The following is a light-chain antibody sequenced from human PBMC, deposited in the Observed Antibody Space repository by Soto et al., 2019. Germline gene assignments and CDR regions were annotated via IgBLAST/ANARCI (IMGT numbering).Light chain of an antibody. CDR1: QSVSSY. V-gene: IGKV3-11*01. CDR2: DSS. CDR3: QQRSNWPLT. J-gene: IGKJ4*01. Sequence: EIVLTQSPATLSLSPGERATLSCRARQSVSSYLAWYQQKPGQAPRLLIYDSSNRATGIAARFSGSGSGTDFPLTISSLEPEDFAVYYCQQRSNWPLTFGGGTKVEIK.